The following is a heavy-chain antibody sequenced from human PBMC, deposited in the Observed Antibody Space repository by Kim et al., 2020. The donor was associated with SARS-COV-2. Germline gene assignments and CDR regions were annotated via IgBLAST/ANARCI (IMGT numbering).Heavy chain of an antibody. CDR3: ARVGSTVAAGTIDY. D-gene: IGHD6-13*01. V-gene: IGHV3-11*01. Sequence: ADSRKGRFTISRENAKHSLYLQMNSLRAEDTALYYCARVGSTVAAGTIDYWGQGTLVTVSS. J-gene: IGHJ4*02.